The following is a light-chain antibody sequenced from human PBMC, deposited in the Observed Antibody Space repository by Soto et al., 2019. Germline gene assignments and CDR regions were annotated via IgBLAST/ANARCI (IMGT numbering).Light chain of an antibody. CDR3: QSSDSSLSGYV. V-gene: IGLV1-40*01. J-gene: IGLJ1*01. Sequence: QSVLTQPPSVSGAPGQRVTISCTWSSSNIGAGYDVHWYQQLPVTAPKLLIYGNSNRPSGVPDRFSGSKSGTSASLAITGLQAEYEADYYCQSSDSSLSGYVFGTGTKLTVL. CDR1: SSNIGAGYD. CDR2: GNS.